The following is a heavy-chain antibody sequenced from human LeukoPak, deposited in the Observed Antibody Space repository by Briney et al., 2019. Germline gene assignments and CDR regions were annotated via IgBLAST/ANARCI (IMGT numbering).Heavy chain of an antibody. Sequence: NSGGSLRLSCTTSGISFNDAWMNWVRQAPGKGLEWVGRIKSESDGGSADYAASVKGRFTISRDDSQNRSFLQMNSQKTEDTALYYCTTDGYTSGWSELSPDFDFVDVWGKGTTVAVSS. CDR1: GISFNDAW. CDR3: TTDGYTSGWSELSPDFDFVDV. V-gene: IGHV3-15*01. D-gene: IGHD6-19*01. CDR2: IKSESDGGSA. J-gene: IGHJ6*04.